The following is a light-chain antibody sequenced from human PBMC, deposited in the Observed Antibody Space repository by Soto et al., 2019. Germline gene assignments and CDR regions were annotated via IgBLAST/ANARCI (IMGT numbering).Light chain of an antibody. Sequence: DIQMTQSPSTLSASVGDTVTVTCLARQGVSSWLAWYQQKPGEAPKLLIYDASALPRGVPSRFSGSGSGTKFTLTIASLQPDDFATYYCQQYETFSGTFGPGTKVDIK. V-gene: IGKV1-5*01. CDR2: DAS. CDR3: QQYETFSGT. CDR1: QGVSSW. J-gene: IGKJ1*01.